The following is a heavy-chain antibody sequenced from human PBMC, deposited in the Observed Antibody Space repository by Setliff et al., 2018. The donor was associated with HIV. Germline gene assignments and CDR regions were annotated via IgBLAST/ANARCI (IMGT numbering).Heavy chain of an antibody. D-gene: IGHD3-3*01. CDR3: ARMQAYYNFWRSTYYFDY. V-gene: IGHV1-18*01. CDR2: ISPYNGDA. Sequence: EASVKVSCKASGYPFTSYGICWVRQAPGHGLEWMGYISPYNGDAYYAEKFQGRVTMTTDTSTTAVSMELTNLRSDDTAVYFCARMQAYYNFWRSTYYFDYWGQGTPVT. CDR1: GYPFTSYG. J-gene: IGHJ4*02.